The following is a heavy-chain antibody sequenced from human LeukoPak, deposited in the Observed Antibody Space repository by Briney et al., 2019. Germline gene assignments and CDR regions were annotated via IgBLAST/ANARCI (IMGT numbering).Heavy chain of an antibody. CDR3: ARGPMVRGVTGAFDI. Sequence: SVKVSCKASGGTFSSYAISWVRQAPGQGLEWMGRIIPILGIANYAQKFQGRVTITADKSTSTAYMGLSSLRAEDTAVYYCARGPMVRGVTGAFDIWGQGTMVTVSS. D-gene: IGHD3-10*01. J-gene: IGHJ3*02. CDR2: IIPILGIA. V-gene: IGHV1-69*04. CDR1: GGTFSSYA.